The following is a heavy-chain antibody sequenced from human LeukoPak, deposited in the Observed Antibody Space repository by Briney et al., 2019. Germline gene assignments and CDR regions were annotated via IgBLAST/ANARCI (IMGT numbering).Heavy chain of an antibody. CDR3: AKDLSSAITSALVLDV. J-gene: IGHJ6*02. D-gene: IGHD3-22*01. CDR2: ITWNRDNI. Sequence: GGSLRLSCKVSGFTFDDYAMHWVRQVPGKGLEWVSGITWNRDNIGYGDSVKGRFTVSRDNVKNVLYLQMKSLRPEDTALYYCAKDLSSAITSALVLDVWGQGTTVIVSS. CDR1: GFTFDDYA. V-gene: IGHV3-9*01.